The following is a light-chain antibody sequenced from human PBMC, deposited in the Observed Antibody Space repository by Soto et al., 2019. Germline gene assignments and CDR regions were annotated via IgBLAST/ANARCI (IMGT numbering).Light chain of an antibody. CDR3: QQYTNWPYT. Sequence: EIVMTQSPATLSVSPGERASLSCRASQSVGSNLAWYQQTAGQAPRLLIYGASTRSTGIPGRFSGSGSGTEFTLTISSPQSEDFAGYSCQQYTNWPYTFGQGTKLEIK. V-gene: IGKV3-15*01. J-gene: IGKJ2*01. CDR1: QSVGSN. CDR2: GAS.